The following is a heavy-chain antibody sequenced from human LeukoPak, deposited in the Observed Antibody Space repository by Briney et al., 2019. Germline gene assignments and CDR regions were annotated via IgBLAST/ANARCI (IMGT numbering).Heavy chain of an antibody. D-gene: IGHD2-15*01. CDR2: ISAYNGNT. CDR3: ARDYCSGGSCYAIHYFDY. J-gene: IGHJ4*02. V-gene: IGHV1-18*01. CDR1: GYTLTSYG. Sequence: GASVKVSCKASGYTLTSYGISWVRQAPGQGLEWMRWISAYNGNTNYAQKLQGRVTMTTDTSTSTAYMELRSLRSDDTAVYYCARDYCSGGSCYAIHYFDYWGQGTLVTVSS.